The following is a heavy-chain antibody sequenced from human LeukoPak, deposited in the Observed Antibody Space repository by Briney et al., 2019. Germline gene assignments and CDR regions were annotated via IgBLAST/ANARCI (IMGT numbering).Heavy chain of an antibody. D-gene: IGHD2-15*01. J-gene: IGHJ6*02. CDR3: AKVLDCSGGSCSYGMDV. V-gene: IGHV3-48*01. CDR2: ISSSSSTI. Sequence: GGSLRLSCAASGFTFSSYSMNWVRQAPGKGLEGVSYISSSSSTIYYADSVKGRFTISRDNSKNTLYLQMNSLRAEDTAVYYCAKVLDCSGGSCSYGMDVWGQGTTVTVSS. CDR1: GFTFSSYS.